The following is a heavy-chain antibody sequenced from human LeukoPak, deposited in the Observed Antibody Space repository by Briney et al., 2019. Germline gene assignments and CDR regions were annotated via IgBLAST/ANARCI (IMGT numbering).Heavy chain of an antibody. CDR1: GYTFTSYD. J-gene: IGHJ5*02. V-gene: IGHV1-8*01. CDR2: MNPKSGNT. D-gene: IGHD4-23*01. Sequence: GSVRVSCKASGYTFTSYDLNWVRQAPGQGLEWMGWMNPKSGNTDYAQKFPGTVTLTRSTSIAYMELRSLTSEDTAVYYCARDYGGNSGWFDPWGQGTLVTVSS. CDR3: ARDYGGNSGWFDP.